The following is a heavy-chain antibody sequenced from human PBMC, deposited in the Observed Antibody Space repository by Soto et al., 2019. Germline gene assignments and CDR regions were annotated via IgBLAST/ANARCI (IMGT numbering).Heavy chain of an antibody. CDR2: IIPIFGTA. Sequence: QVQLVQSGAEVKKPGSSVKVSCKASGGTFSSYAISWVRQAPGQGLEWMGGIIPIFGTANFAQKFQGRVTITADESTSTAYMELSSLRSEDTAVYYCARDGGLTFGGVIAPFDYWGQGTLVTVSS. J-gene: IGHJ4*02. CDR3: ARDGGLTFGGVIAPFDY. V-gene: IGHV1-69*01. D-gene: IGHD3-16*02. CDR1: GGTFSSYA.